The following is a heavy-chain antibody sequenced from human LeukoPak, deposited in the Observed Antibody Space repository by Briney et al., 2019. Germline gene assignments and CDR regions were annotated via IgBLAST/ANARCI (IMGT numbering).Heavy chain of an antibody. J-gene: IGHJ4*02. CDR3: AKDKSWGFDY. CDR2: IDGNGGKT. D-gene: IGHD3-16*01. CDR1: GFAFRTYC. Sequence: WGSLRLSCAASGFAFRTYCMSWIRQAPGKGLEWVSAIDGNGGKTFYADLVKGRFTIFRDNSKNTLYLQMNILRAEDTAVYYCAKDKSWGFDYWGEGTLVTVSS. V-gene: IGHV3-23*01.